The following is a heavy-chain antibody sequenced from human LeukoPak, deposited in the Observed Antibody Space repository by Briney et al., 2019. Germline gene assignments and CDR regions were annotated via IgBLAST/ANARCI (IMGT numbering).Heavy chain of an antibody. CDR1: GLSFEEYA. CDR3: TKDRYCTTTSCPFDY. CDR2: ISGDGRST. J-gene: IGHJ4*02. V-gene: IGHV3-43*02. Sequence: PGGSLRLSXAASGLSFEEYAMHWVRQAPGKGLEWVSLISGDGRSTYYADSVKGRFTISRDNSKNSLYLQMNSLKTEDTALYYCTKDRYCTTTSCPFDYWGQGTLVTVSS. D-gene: IGHD2-2*01.